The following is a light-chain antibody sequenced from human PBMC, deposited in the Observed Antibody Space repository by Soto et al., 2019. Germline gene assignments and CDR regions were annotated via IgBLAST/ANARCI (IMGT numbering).Light chain of an antibody. CDR1: QSVLYSSNNKNY. CDR2: WAS. V-gene: IGKV4-1*01. Sequence: DIVMTQSPDSLAVSLGERATINCKSSQSVLYSSNNKNYLAWYQQKPGQPPKLLIYWASTRESGVPDRFSGGGSGTDFALTSSSLQAEDVAVYYCQQYYSTPPTFVQGTKLEIK. J-gene: IGKJ2*01. CDR3: QQYYSTPPT.